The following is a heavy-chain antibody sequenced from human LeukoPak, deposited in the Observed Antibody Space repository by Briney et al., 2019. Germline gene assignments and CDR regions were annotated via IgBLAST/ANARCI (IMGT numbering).Heavy chain of an antibody. J-gene: IGHJ5*02. CDR1: GYSLSSDYY. CDR2: VYHSGST. CDR3: ATEVGQWLVRT. Sequence: PSETLSLTCVVSGYSLSSDYYWGWIRQPPGKGLEWIGSVYHSGSTYYNPSLKSRVTISADTSKNQFSLKLSSVTAADTAVYYCATEVGQWLVRTWGQGTLVTVSS. V-gene: IGHV4-38-2*01. D-gene: IGHD6-19*01.